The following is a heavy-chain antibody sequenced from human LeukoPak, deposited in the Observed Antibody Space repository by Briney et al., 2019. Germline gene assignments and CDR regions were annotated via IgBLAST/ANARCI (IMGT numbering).Heavy chain of an antibody. CDR2: ISWNSGSI. Sequence: GGSLRLSCAASGFTFDDYAMHWVRQAPGKGLEWVSGISWNSGSIGYADSVKGRFTISRDNAKNSLYLQMNSLSAEDTALYYCAKDIDGYWGQGTLVTVSS. J-gene: IGHJ4*02. CDR1: GFTFDDYA. D-gene: IGHD5-24*01. V-gene: IGHV3-9*01. CDR3: AKDIDGY.